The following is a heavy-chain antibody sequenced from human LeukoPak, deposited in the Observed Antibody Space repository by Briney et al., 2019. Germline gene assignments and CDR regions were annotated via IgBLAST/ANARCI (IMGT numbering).Heavy chain of an antibody. Sequence: ASVKVSCKASGYTFTGYYMHWVRQAPGQGLEWMGWINTNTGNPTYARGFTGRFVFSLDTSVNTAYLEISSLKGEDSVVYYCARGGSSWYDYWGQGTLVTVSS. CDR3: ARGGSSWYDY. CDR1: GYTFTGYY. V-gene: IGHV7-4-1*02. CDR2: INTNTGNP. D-gene: IGHD6-13*01. J-gene: IGHJ4*02.